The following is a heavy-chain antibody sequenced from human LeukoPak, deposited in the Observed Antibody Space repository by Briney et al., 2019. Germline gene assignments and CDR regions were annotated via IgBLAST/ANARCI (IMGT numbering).Heavy chain of an antibody. Sequence: SSETLSLTCAVHGGSFSDYYWSWIRQSPGKGLEWIGEINHSGRTNYNPSLKSRFTISVDTSKNQFSLKLNFVTATDTAVYYCARGWFGFWYTSYVDDNAFDIWGQGTMVTVSS. D-gene: IGHD3-10*01. V-gene: IGHV4-34*01. J-gene: IGHJ3*02. CDR2: INHSGRT. CDR3: ARGWFGFWYTSYVDDNAFDI. CDR1: GGSFSDYY.